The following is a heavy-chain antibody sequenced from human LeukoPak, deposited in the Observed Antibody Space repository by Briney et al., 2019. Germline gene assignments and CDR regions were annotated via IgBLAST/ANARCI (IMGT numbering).Heavy chain of an antibody. V-gene: IGHV1-69*01. J-gene: IGHJ3*02. CDR2: IIPNFGTA. CDR1: GGTFSSYA. Sequence: GASVKVSCKASGGTFSSYAISWVRQAPGQGLELMGGIIPNFGTANYAQKFQGRLTITADESTNTAYMELSSPRSEDTAVYYCAKEEREYCCGDCNDAFDIWGEGTMVTVS. CDR3: AKEEREYCCGDCNDAFDI. D-gene: IGHD2-21*02.